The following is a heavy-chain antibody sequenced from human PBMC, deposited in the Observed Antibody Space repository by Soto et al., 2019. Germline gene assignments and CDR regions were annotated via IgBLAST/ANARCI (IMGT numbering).Heavy chain of an antibody. V-gene: IGHV4-30-4*01. D-gene: IGHD7-27*01. Sequence: QVQLQESGPGLVKPSQTLSLTCTVSGDSISNVNYCWSWIRQPPDKGLEWIGNIYDGGSTYNNPSLTRRVTISVDTSKNQFSLQLRSVSAADTAVYYCARGPSGDKVDYWGQGTLVTVSS. CDR1: GDSISNVNYC. J-gene: IGHJ4*02. CDR2: IYDGGST. CDR3: ARGPSGDKVDY.